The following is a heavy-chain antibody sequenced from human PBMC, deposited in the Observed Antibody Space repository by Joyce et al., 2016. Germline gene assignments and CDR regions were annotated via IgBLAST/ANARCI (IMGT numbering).Heavy chain of an antibody. Sequence: QVQLVPSGSEVRKPGASVKVSCKASGYTFISYAIHWLRQAPGQSPEWMAWVGVAHGNVDYSRKFQGRFTVTSDTSAGTVYMDLGSLTCEDTAVYFCARGVWSGYDERYDYWGQGTLVTVSS. D-gene: IGHD2-21*01. V-gene: IGHV1-3*01. CDR1: GYTFISYA. CDR3: ARGVWSGYDERYDY. CDR2: VGVAHGNV. J-gene: IGHJ4*02.